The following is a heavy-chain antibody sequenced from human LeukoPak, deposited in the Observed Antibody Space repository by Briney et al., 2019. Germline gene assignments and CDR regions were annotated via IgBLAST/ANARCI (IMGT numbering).Heavy chain of an antibody. J-gene: IGHJ4*02. CDR3: ARASSREAHYYDSSGYVSPEYYLDY. Sequence: PSETLSLTCAVYGGSFSGYYWSWIRQPPGKGLEWIGEINHSGSTNYNPSLKSRVTISVDTSKNQFSLKLSSVTAADTAVYYCARASSREAHYYDSSGYVSPEYYLDYWGQGTLVTVSS. D-gene: IGHD3-22*01. CDR2: INHSGST. CDR1: GGSFSGYY. V-gene: IGHV4-34*01.